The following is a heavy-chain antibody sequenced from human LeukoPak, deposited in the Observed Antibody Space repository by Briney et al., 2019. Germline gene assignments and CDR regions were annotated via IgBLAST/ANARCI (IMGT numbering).Heavy chain of an antibody. J-gene: IGHJ6*02. D-gene: IGHD3-10*02. CDR3: ARDLSGAYYALDV. CDR1: GFNFNIYA. Sequence: QSGGSLRLSCAASGFNFNIYAMHWVRQAPDKAPEWVAVISYDGNNKYYADSVKGRFTISRDISKSTLFLQMNSLTSEDTAIYYCARDLSGAYYALDVWGQGTTVTVYS. V-gene: IGHV3-30-3*01. CDR2: ISYDGNNK.